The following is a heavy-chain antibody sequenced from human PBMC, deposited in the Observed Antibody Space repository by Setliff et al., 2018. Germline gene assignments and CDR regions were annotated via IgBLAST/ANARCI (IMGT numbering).Heavy chain of an antibody. CDR2: IYNDGNN. Sequence: SETLSLTCAVSGASINSLSWWSWVRQPPGRGPEWIGKIYNDGNNNNHPSVKSRTIISADSYKNQFSLRLTSVTAADTALYYCARHGGGTPYYYESRGFDSWGQGTQVTVSS. CDR3: ARHGGGTPYYYESRGFDS. V-gene: IGHV4-4*02. CDR1: GASINSLSW. D-gene: IGHD3-22*01. J-gene: IGHJ4*02.